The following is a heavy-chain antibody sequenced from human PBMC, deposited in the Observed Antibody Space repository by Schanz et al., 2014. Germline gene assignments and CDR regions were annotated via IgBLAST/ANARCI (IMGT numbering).Heavy chain of an antibody. CDR3: TRDVRLDRRGNWFDP. CDR1: GFTFSSHW. Sequence: EVQLVASGGGLVQPGGSLRLSCAASGFTFSSHWMHWVRQDPGKGLVWVARINSVGSNTDYADSVTGRFTISRDNAKNTLYLQMNSLRAEDTAVYYCTRDVRLDRRGNWFDPWGQGTLVTVSS. V-gene: IGHV3-74*01. J-gene: IGHJ5*02. D-gene: IGHD1-1*01. CDR2: INSVGSNT.